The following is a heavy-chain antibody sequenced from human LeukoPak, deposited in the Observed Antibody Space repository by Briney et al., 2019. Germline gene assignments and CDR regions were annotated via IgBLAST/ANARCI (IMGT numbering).Heavy chain of an antibody. J-gene: IGHJ4*02. CDR1: GGTFSSYA. Sequence: ASVKVSCKASGGTFSSYAISWVRQAPGQGLEWMGGIIPIFGTANYAQKFQGRVTMTRDTSTSTVYMELSSLRSEDTAVYYCARDAYNYYYSDYWGQGTLVTVSS. V-gene: IGHV1-69*05. D-gene: IGHD5-24*01. CDR3: ARDAYNYYYSDY. CDR2: IIPIFGTA.